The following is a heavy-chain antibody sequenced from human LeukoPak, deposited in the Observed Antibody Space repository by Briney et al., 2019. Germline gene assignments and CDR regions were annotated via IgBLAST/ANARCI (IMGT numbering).Heavy chain of an antibody. D-gene: IGHD3-16*01. Sequence: GGSLRLSCAASGFTFSSYSMNWVRQAPGKGLEWVSSISSSSSYIYYPDSVKGRFTISRDNAKNSLYLQMNSLRAEDTAVYYCARGVVSPRGGYYGMDVWGQGTTVTVSS. CDR3: ARGVVSPRGGYYGMDV. V-gene: IGHV3-21*01. J-gene: IGHJ6*02. CDR1: GFTFSSYS. CDR2: ISSSSSYI.